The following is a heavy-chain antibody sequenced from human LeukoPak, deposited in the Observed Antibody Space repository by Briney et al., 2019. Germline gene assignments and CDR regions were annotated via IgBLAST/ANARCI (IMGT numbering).Heavy chain of an antibody. V-gene: IGHV4-30-2*05. CDR1: GGSISSGGYY. D-gene: IGHD4-17*01. J-gene: IGHJ3*02. CDR2: IYHSGST. Sequence: SQTLSLTCTVSGGSISSGGYYWSWIRQPPGKGLEWIGCIYHSGSTYYNPSLKSRVTISVDTSKNQFSLKLSSVTAADTAVYYCARLVPDDYGDPDAYDIWGQGTMVTVSS. CDR3: ARLVPDDYGDPDAYDI.